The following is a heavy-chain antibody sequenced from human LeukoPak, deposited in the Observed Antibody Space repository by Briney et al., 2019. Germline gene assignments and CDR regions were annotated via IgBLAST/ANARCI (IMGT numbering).Heavy chain of an antibody. CDR1: GDSINSGSHY. CDR2: IYPSRST. Sequence: PSETLSLTCTVSGDSINSGSHYWTWLRPHPGKGLKWIGHIYPSRSTNYNPTLKSPLIISKDSSKNQFPLQLSSVTAADTAVFYCAGHRRVRGVTPMVTFFGFWGQGILVNVSS. J-gene: IGHJ4*02. D-gene: IGHD3-10*01. V-gene: IGHV4-31*01. CDR3: AGHRRVRGVTPMVTFFGF.